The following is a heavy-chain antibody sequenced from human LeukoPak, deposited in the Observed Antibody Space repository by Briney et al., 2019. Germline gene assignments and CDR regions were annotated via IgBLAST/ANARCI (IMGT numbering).Heavy chain of an antibody. V-gene: IGHV4-39*01. J-gene: IGHJ5*02. CDR2: VYYSGST. D-gene: IGHD2-8*01. CDR3: ARASFNVVFGNWFDP. CDR1: SGSIGSSSNY. Sequence: SETLSLTCTVSSGSIGSSSNYWGWIRQAPGKGLEWIGNVYYSGSTFYNPSLKSRVTITVDTSKNQFSLKLRSVTAADTAIYYCARASFNVVFGNWFDPWGQGTLVTVSS.